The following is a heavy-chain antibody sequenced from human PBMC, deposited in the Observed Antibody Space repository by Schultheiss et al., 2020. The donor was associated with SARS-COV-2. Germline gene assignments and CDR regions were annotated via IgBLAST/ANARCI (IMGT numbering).Heavy chain of an antibody. CDR3: ASRAAASFPISVLRKDWYFDL. Sequence: SETLSLTCAVYGGSFSGYYWSWIRQPPGKGLEWIGEINHSGSTNYNPSLKSRVTISVDTSKNQFSLKLSSVTAADTAVYYCASRAAASFPISVLRKDWYFDLWGRGTLVTVSS. CDR1: GGSFSGYY. CDR2: INHSGST. V-gene: IGHV4-34*01. J-gene: IGHJ2*01. D-gene: IGHD6-13*01.